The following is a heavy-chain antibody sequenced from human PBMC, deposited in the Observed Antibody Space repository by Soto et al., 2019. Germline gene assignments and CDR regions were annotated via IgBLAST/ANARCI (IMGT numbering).Heavy chain of an antibody. CDR2: MNPNSGNT. J-gene: IGHJ4*02. CDR1: GYTFTSYD. D-gene: IGHD3-10*01. Sequence: QVQLVQSGAEVKKPGASVKVSCKASGYTFTSYDINWVRQATGQGLEWMGWMNPNSGNTGYAQKFQGRVTMTRNTAISTAYMGLSSLRSEDPAVYYCGRGKRGVRGVRGGYYFDYWGQGTLVTVSS. V-gene: IGHV1-8*01. CDR3: GRGKRGVRGVRGGYYFDY.